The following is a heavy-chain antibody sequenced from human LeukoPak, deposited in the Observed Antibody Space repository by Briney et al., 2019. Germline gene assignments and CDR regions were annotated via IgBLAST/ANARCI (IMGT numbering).Heavy chain of an antibody. D-gene: IGHD5-24*01. J-gene: IGHJ3*02. CDR1: GFTFSSYW. CDR2: IKQDGSEK. CDR3: ARDGEMATIFPAFDI. Sequence: GGSLRLSCAASGFTFSSYWMSWVRQAPGKGLEWVANIKQDGSEKYYVDSVKGRFTISRDNAKNSLYLQMNSLRAEDTAVYYCARDGEMATIFPAFDIWGQGTMVTVSS. V-gene: IGHV3-7*01.